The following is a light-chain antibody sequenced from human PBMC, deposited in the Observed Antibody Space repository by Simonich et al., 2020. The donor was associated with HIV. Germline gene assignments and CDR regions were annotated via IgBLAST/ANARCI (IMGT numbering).Light chain of an antibody. CDR3: CSYTSSSTWV. CDR2: DVS. CDR1: NSDVGGYNY. V-gene: IGLV2-14*01. Sequence: QSALTQPASVSGSPGQSITISCTGTNSDVGGYNYVSWYQQHPGKAPKVMIYDVSKRPSGVSNRFAGSKSGNTASLTISGLQAEDEADYYCCSYTSSSTWVFGGGTKVTVL. J-gene: IGLJ3*02.